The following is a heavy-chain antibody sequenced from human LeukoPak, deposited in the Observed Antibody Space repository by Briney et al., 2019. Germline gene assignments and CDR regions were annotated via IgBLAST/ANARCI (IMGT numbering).Heavy chain of an antibody. J-gene: IGHJ3*02. D-gene: IGHD3-10*01. V-gene: IGHV3-23*01. Sequence: PGGSLRLSCAASGFTFTRYAMSWVRQAPGKGLEWVSAITSRGDSTFYADSVKGRFTISRDNARNSPYLQMNSLRAEDTAVYYCAAEASFITLRGGDLSGAFAIWGQGTMVTVSS. CDR2: ITSRGDST. CDR1: GFTFTRYA. CDR3: AAEASFITLRGGDLSGAFAI.